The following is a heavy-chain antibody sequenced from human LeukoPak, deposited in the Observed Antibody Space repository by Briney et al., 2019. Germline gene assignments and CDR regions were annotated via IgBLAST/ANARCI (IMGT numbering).Heavy chain of an antibody. J-gene: IGHJ4*02. CDR3: ARLVPRGFYLAY. CDR2: IYYSGST. Sequence: SQTLSLTCTVSGGSISSGGYYWSWIRQHPGKGLEWIGYIYYSGSTYYNPSLKSRVTISVDTSKNQFSLKLSSVTASDTAVYYCARLVPRGFYLAYWGRETVVTVSS. CDR1: GGSISSGGYY. V-gene: IGHV4-31*03. D-gene: IGHD3-10*01.